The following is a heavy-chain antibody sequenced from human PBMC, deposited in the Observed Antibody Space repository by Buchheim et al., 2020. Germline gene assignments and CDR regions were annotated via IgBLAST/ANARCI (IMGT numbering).Heavy chain of an antibody. CDR3: ARVEYGSGDPYNWFDP. J-gene: IGHJ5*02. CDR1: GGSISSGGYS. Sequence: QVQLQESGPGLVKPSQTLSLTCAVSGGSISSGGYSWSWIRQPPGKGLEWSGYIYYSGSTCYNPSLKSRVTISVDTSKNQFSLKLSSVTAADTAVYYCARVEYGSGDPYNWFDPWGQGTL. D-gene: IGHD3-10*01. CDR2: IYYSGST. V-gene: IGHV4-30-4*07.